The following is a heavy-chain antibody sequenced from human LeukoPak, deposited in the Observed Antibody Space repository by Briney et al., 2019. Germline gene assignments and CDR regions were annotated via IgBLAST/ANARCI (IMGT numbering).Heavy chain of an antibody. D-gene: IGHD3-10*01. CDR2: TYYRSKWYN. Sequence: SQTLSLTCAISGDSVSSNSAAWNWIRQSPSRGLEWLGRTYYRSKWYNDYAVSVKSRITINPDTSKNQFSLQLNSVTPKDTAVYYCARDQNYYGSGSYYGSYFDYWGQGTLVTVSS. V-gene: IGHV6-1*01. CDR3: ARDQNYYGSGSYYGSYFDY. J-gene: IGHJ4*02. CDR1: GDSVSSNSAA.